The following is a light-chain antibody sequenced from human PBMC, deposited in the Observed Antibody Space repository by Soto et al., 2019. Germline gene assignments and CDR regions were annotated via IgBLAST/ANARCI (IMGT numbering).Light chain of an antibody. J-gene: IGLJ1*01. Sequence: QSVLTQPASVSGSPGQSITISCTGTSSDVGGYNYVSWYQQHPGKAPKLMIYEVSNRPSRVSNRFSGSKSGNTASLTISGLQAEDEADYYCCSYAGSYTYVFGTGTKLTVL. CDR3: CSYAGSYTYV. V-gene: IGLV2-14*01. CDR1: SSDVGGYNY. CDR2: EVS.